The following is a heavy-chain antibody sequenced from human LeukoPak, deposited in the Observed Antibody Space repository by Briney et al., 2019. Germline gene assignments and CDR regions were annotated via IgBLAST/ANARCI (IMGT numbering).Heavy chain of an antibody. Sequence: SETLSLTCTVSGDSISSYYWSWIRQPPGKGLEWIGYVYSSGSTNYNPSLKSRVTISVDTSKNQFSLKVTSVTAADTAVYHCARVRHSSGWYVDYWGQGTLVTVSS. CDR2: VYSSGST. CDR1: GDSISSYY. D-gene: IGHD6-19*01. V-gene: IGHV4-59*01. CDR3: ARVRHSSGWYVDY. J-gene: IGHJ4*02.